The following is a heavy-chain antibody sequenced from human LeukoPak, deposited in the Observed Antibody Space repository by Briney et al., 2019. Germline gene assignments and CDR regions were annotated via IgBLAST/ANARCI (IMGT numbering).Heavy chain of an antibody. Sequence: SETLSLTCTVSGGSISSYYWSWIRQPPGKGLEWIGNIYYSGSTNYNPSLKSRVTISVDTSKNQFSLKLSSVTAADTAVYYCARDQGGSGSYYNGFDYWGQGTLVTVSS. CDR1: GGSISSYY. J-gene: IGHJ4*02. CDR2: IYYSGST. CDR3: ARDQGGSGSYYNGFDY. V-gene: IGHV4-59*01. D-gene: IGHD3-10*01.